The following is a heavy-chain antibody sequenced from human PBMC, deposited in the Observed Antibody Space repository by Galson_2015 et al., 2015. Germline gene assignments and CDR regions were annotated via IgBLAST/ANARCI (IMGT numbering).Heavy chain of an antibody. CDR3: AKVEGGDFDF. Sequence: SLRLSCAASGFTFNSYTMSWVRQAPGKGLEWVSTISSSVTNTHYADSVKGRFTISRDNSKNTLYLQMNSLRAEDTAVYYCAKVEGGDFDFWGQGTLVTVSS. V-gene: IGHV3-23*01. CDR2: ISSSVTNT. J-gene: IGHJ4*02. CDR1: GFTFNSYT. D-gene: IGHD3-10*01.